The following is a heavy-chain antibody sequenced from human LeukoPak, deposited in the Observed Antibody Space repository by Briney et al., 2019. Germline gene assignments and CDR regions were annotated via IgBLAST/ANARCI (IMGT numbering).Heavy chain of an antibody. CDR3: ARDRDSGGRQGYYFDY. CDR1: GFTFSSYG. Sequence: GRSLRLSCAASGFTFSSYGMHWVRQAPGKGLEWVAIIYFDGGNEYYADSVKGRFTISRDNSKSTLYLQMNSLRAEDTALYYCARDRDSGGRQGYYFDYWGQGTLVTVSS. CDR2: IYFDGGNE. V-gene: IGHV3-33*01. J-gene: IGHJ4*02. D-gene: IGHD3-10*01.